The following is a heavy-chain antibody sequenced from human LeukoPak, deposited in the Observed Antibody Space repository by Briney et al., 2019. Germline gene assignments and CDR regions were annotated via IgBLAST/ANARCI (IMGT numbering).Heavy chain of an antibody. Sequence: SETLSLTCTVSGGSISSYYWSWIRQPPGKGLEWIGYDYYRGTTNYSPSLKSRVTMSVDTSKNQFSLKLSSVTAADTAVYYCASESSGSYYNYFDYWGQGTLVTVSS. CDR3: ASESSGSYYNYFDY. CDR2: DYYRGTT. CDR1: GGSISSYY. D-gene: IGHD3-22*01. J-gene: IGHJ4*02. V-gene: IGHV4-59*01.